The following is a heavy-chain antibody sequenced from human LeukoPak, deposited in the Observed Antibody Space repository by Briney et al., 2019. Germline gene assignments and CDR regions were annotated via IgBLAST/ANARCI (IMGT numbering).Heavy chain of an antibody. CDR2: ISAYNGNT. Sequence: ASVKVSCKASGYTFTSYGISWVRQAPGQGLEWMGWISAYNGNTNYAQKLQGRVTMTTDTSTSTAYMELRSLRSDDTAVYYCARDSVGSGATTSRALDYWGQGTLVTVSS. CDR1: GYTFTSYG. V-gene: IGHV1-18*01. D-gene: IGHD1-26*01. CDR3: ARDSVGSGATTSRALDY. J-gene: IGHJ4*02.